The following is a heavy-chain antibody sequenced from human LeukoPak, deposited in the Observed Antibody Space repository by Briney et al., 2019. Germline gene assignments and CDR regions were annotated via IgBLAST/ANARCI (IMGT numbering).Heavy chain of an antibody. CDR1: GFTFSSYE. D-gene: IGHD6-6*01. CDR2: ISSSGSTI. CDR3: ARGMYSSSSACDY. V-gene: IGHV3-48*03. Sequence: GGSLRLSCAASGFTFSSYEMNWVRQAPGKGLEWVSYISSSGSTIYYADSVKGRFTISRDNAKNSLYLQMNSLRAEDTAVYYCARGMYSSSSACDYWGQGTLVTASS. J-gene: IGHJ4*02.